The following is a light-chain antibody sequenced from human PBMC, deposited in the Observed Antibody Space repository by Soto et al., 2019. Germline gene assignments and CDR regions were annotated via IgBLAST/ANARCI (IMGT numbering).Light chain of an antibody. Sequence: QSALTQPASVSGSPGQSITISCSGTSSDIGAYDHVAWFQQFPGKTPKLVIYSVSNRPSGVSNRFSGSKSGNTASLTISGLQAEDEADYYCTSYTSSSTLVLFGGGTKLTVL. CDR2: SVS. CDR3: TSYTSSSTLVL. CDR1: SSDIGAYDH. V-gene: IGLV2-14*01. J-gene: IGLJ2*01.